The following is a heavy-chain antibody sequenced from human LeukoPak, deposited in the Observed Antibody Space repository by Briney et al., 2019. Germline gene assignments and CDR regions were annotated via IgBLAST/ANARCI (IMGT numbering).Heavy chain of an antibody. Sequence: GGSLRLSCAASGFTFDDYAMHWVRQAPGKGLEWVSLISWDGGSTYYADSVKGRFTISRDNSKNSLYLQMNSLRAGDTALYYCAKEARYCSSTSCYYNHFDYWGQGTLVTVSS. CDR2: ISWDGGST. J-gene: IGHJ4*02. V-gene: IGHV3-43D*03. CDR3: AKEARYCSSTSCYYNHFDY. CDR1: GFTFDDYA. D-gene: IGHD2-2*01.